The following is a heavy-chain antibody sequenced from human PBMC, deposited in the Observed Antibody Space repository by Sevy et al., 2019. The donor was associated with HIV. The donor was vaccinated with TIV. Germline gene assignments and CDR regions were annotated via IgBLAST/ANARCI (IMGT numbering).Heavy chain of an antibody. V-gene: IGHV3-11*06. CDR3: AGIFTMVRGTESNWFDP. J-gene: IGHJ5*02. CDR2: ISSSSSYT. CDR1: GFTFSDYY. Sequence: GGSLRLSCAASGFTFSDYYMSWIRQAPGKGLEWVSYISSSSSYTNYADSVKGRFTISRDNAKNSLYLQMNSLRAEDTAVYYCAGIFTMVRGTESNWFDPWGQGTLVTVSS. D-gene: IGHD3-10*01.